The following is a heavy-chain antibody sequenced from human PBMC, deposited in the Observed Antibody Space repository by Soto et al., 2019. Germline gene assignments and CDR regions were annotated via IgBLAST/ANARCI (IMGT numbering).Heavy chain of an antibody. J-gene: IGHJ4*02. CDR2: IYYSGST. CDR3: AAQYSSPGVDY. V-gene: IGHV4-30-4*01. D-gene: IGHD6-6*01. Sequence: TLPIACTVSGGTIIRGDYYRGWIRQPPGKGLEWIGYIYYSGSTYYNPSLKSRVTISVDTSKNQFSLKLSSVTAADSAVYYCAAQYSSPGVDYWGQGTLVTVSS. CDR1: GGTIIRGDYY.